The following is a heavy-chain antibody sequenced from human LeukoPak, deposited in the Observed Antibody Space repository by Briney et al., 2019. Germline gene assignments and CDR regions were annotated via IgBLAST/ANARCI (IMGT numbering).Heavy chain of an antibody. CDR2: INAGNGST. V-gene: IGHV1-3*01. CDR1: GHTLTSYA. CDR3: ARDYPEQWLVKGGNWFDP. J-gene: IGHJ5*02. D-gene: IGHD6-19*01. Sequence: GASVKVSCKASGHTLTSYAMHWVRQAPGQRLEWMGWINAGNGSTKYSQKFQGRVTITRDTSASTAYMELSSLRSEDTAVYYCARDYPEQWLVKGGNWFDPWGQGTLVTVSS.